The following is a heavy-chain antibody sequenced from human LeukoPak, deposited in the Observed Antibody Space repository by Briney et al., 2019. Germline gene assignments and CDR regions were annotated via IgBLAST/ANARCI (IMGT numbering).Heavy chain of an antibody. Sequence: GGSLRLSCAASGFTFSSFAMNWVRQAPGKGLVWVSRINSDGSSTSYADSVKGRFTISRDNAKNTLYLQMNSLRAEDTAVYYCASLSMVTPFDYWGQGTLVTVSS. D-gene: IGHD4-17*01. CDR3: ASLSMVTPFDY. CDR1: GFTFSSFA. CDR2: INSDGSST. V-gene: IGHV3-74*01. J-gene: IGHJ4*02.